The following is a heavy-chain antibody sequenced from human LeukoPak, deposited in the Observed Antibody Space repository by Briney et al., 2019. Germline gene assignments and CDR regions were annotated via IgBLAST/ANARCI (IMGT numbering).Heavy chain of an antibody. CDR2: IKQDGSEK. V-gene: IGHV3-7*03. Sequence: GGSLRLSCAASGFTFSSYWMSWVRQAPGKGLEWVANIKQDGSEKYYVDSVKGRFTISRDNAKNSLYLQMNSLRAEDTAVYYCAKGRGYSGYESLHYWGQGTLVTVSS. J-gene: IGHJ4*02. CDR3: AKGRGYSGYESLHY. D-gene: IGHD5-12*01. CDR1: GFTFSSYW.